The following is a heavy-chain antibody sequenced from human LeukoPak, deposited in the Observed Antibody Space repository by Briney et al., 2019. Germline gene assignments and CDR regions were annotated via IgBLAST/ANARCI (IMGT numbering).Heavy chain of an antibody. CDR2: ISAYNGKT. J-gene: IGHJ4*02. V-gene: IGHV1-18*01. CDR1: GCTFTSYG. D-gene: IGHD6-19*01. CDR3: ARDYQVLAVAGDY. Sequence: GASVKVSCKASGCTFTSYGISWVRQAPGQGLEWMGWISAYNGKTNYTQKLQGRVTMTTDTSTHTAYMELRSLRSADTAVYYCARDYQVLAVAGDYWGQGTLVTVSS.